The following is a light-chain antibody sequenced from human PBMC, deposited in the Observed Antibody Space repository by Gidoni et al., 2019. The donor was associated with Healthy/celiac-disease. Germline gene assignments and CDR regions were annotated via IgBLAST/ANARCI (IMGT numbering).Light chain of an antibody. J-gene: IGLJ2*01. Sequence: SFLLTPPPPASVAPGKTARITCGGNNSGSKSVHWYQQKQGQAPVLVIYYDSDRPSGIPERFSGSNSGNTATLTISGVEAGDEADYYCQVWDSSSDHVVFGGGTKLTV. CDR1: NSGSKS. CDR3: QVWDSSSDHVV. V-gene: IGLV3-21*04. CDR2: YDS.